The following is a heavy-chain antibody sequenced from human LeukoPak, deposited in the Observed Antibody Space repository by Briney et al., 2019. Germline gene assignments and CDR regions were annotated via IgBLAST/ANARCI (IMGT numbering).Heavy chain of an antibody. J-gene: IGHJ4*02. CDR1: GFTFSSYT. Sequence: GGSLRLSCAASGFTFSSYTMSWVRQAPGKGLEWVSTITTSDGNTYYADSVKGRFTVSRDYSKNTLYLQMNSLRAEDTAVYYCAKDGGLWVSAHWGDSWGRGTLVTVSS. CDR2: ITTSDGNT. V-gene: IGHV3-23*01. CDR3: AKDGGLWVSAHWGDS. D-gene: IGHD7-27*01.